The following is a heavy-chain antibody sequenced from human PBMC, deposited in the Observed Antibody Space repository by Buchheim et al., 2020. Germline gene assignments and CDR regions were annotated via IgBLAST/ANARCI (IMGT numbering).Heavy chain of an antibody. D-gene: IGHD3-10*02. CDR2: IYYSGST. V-gene: IGHV4-61*01. CDR1: GGSVISATYY. CDR3: ARAVNVVPFYYHLDV. J-gene: IGHJ6*03. Sequence: QVQLQESGPGLVKPSETLSLTCTVSGGSVISATYYWSWIRQPPGKRLECIGYIYYSGSTYYNPSLESRVTISVATSMNEFSLRVTSVTAADTAVYYCARAVNVVPFYYHLDVWGRGTT.